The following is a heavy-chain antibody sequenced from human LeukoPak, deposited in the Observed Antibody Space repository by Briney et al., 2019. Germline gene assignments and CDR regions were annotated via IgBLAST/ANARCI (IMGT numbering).Heavy chain of an antibody. CDR3: ARSSSGYNYRYNYGMDV. D-gene: IGHD5-12*01. Sequence: GASVKVSCKASGYTFTNYGLFWVRQGPGQGLEWMGWISANTGNTKFLQNFKGRVTMTTDTATSAAYMELRNLSSVDTAVYYCARSSSGYNYRYNYGMDVWGQGTTVIVSS. V-gene: IGHV1-18*01. J-gene: IGHJ6*02. CDR1: GYTFTNYG. CDR2: ISANTGNT.